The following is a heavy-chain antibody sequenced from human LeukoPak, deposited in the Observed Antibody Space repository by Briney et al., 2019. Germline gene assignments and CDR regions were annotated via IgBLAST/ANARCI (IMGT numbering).Heavy chain of an antibody. CDR1: GFTLGSYW. D-gene: IGHD4-11*01. Sequence: PGGSLRLSCAASGFTLGSYWLHWVRQAPGKGVVWVSRINIDGSSTSYADSVKGRFTISRDTAKNTLYLQMNSLRAEDTVVYYCERDDSLQGFDYWGQGTLVTVSS. J-gene: IGHJ4*02. V-gene: IGHV3-74*01. CDR2: INIDGSST. CDR3: ERDDSLQGFDY.